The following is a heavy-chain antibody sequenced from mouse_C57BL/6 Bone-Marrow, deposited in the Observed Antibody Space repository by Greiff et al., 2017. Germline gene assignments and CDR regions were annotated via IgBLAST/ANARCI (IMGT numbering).Heavy chain of an antibody. J-gene: IGHJ1*03. CDR1: GFTFSDYG. V-gene: IGHV5-17*01. D-gene: IGHD1-1*01. CDR2: ISSGSSTI. CDR3: SSRVYGSSYGYFDF. Sequence: EVKLMESGGGLVKPGGSLKLSCAASGFTFSDYGMHWVRQAPEKGLEWVAYISSGSSTIYYADKGKGRFTISRDNAKNTLFRQMTSLRSEDTAMYYCSSRVYGSSYGYFDFWGTWTTVTVSS.